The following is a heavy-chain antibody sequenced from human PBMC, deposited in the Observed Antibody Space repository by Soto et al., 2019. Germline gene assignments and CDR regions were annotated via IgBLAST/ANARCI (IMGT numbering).Heavy chain of an antibody. CDR1: GFSLSTSGVG. V-gene: IGHV2-5*02. Sequence: QITLKESGPTLVKPTQTLTLTCTFSGFSLSTSGVGVGWIRQPPGKALEWLAVIYWDDYKHYSPSLKSRLTITKHNSKHQVVLTMTNMDPVDTATYYCAHKGYGDYPLDYWGQGTLLTVSS. J-gene: IGHJ4*02. D-gene: IGHD4-17*01. CDR2: IYWDDYK. CDR3: AHKGYGDYPLDY.